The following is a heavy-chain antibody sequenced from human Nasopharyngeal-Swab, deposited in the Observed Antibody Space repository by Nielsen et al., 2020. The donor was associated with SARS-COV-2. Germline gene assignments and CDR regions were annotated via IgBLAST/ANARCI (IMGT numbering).Heavy chain of an antibody. CDR1: GFTFSDYY. D-gene: IGHD6-13*01. CDR3: ARNPAAAHQYYFDY. CDR2: ISSSGSTI. J-gene: IGHJ4*02. Sequence: GGSLRLSCAASGFTFSDYYMSWIRQAPGKGLEWVSYISSSGSTIYYADSVKGRFTISRDNAKNSLYLQMNSLRAEDTAVYYCARNPAAAHQYYFDYWGQGTLVTVSS. V-gene: IGHV3-11*04.